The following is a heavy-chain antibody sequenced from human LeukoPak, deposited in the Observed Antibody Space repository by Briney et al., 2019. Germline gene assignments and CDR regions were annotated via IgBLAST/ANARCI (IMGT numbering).Heavy chain of an antibody. J-gene: IGHJ6*02. V-gene: IGHV1-46*01. CDR2: INPSGGSA. CDR1: GYTFTRYY. D-gene: IGHD3-3*01. CDR3: ARGRSKSTVFGVVMSMDV. Sequence: ASVKVSCKASGYTFTRYYMHWVRQAPGQGLEWMGIINPSGGSARYAQKFQGRVTMTRDTSTSTVYMELSSLRSEDTAVYYCARGRSKSTVFGVVMSMDVWGQGTTVTVSS.